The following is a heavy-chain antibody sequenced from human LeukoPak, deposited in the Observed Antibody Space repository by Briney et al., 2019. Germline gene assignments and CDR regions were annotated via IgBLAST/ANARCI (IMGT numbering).Heavy chain of an antibody. D-gene: IGHD3-22*01. CDR3: AKGFTRSGYYYNYFDY. V-gene: IGHV3-23*01. Sequence: AGGSLRLSCAASGFTFSSYAMSWVRQAPGKGLEWVSAISGSGGSTYYADSVKGRFTISRDNSKNTLYLQMNSLRAEDTAVYYCAKGFTRSGYYYNYFDYWGQGTLVTVSS. J-gene: IGHJ4*02. CDR2: ISGSGGST. CDR1: GFTFSSYA.